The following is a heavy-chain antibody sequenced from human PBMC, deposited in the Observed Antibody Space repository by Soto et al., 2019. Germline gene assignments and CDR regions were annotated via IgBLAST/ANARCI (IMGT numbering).Heavy chain of an antibody. V-gene: IGHV1-2*02. CDR2: INPNSGAT. J-gene: IGHJ1*01. Sequence: ASVKVCCKTSGYSFSGYYIHWVRQAPGQGLEWMGWINPNSGATLYARKFQGRVLVSRDTSINTAFMQLSSLSSDHTAVYYRARGPFTYDSRGYYVYWGQGTLVTVSS. CDR3: ARGPFTYDSRGYYVY. CDR1: GYSFSGYY. D-gene: IGHD3-22*01.